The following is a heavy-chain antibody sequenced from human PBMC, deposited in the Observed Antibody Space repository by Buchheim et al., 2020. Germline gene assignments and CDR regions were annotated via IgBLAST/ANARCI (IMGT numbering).Heavy chain of an antibody. V-gene: IGHV3-7*01. D-gene: IGHD2-8*02. CDR3: ASELVVASAEYFDY. CDR1: GFTFNNFW. J-gene: IGHJ4*02. CDR2: IKEDGREK. Sequence: EVQLVESGGGLVQPGGSLRLSCAASGFTFNNFWMSWVRQAPGKGPEWVANIKEDGREKYYPDSVRGRFTISRDNTKNPLYLQMNSQRAEDTAVYYCASELVVASAEYFDYWGLGT.